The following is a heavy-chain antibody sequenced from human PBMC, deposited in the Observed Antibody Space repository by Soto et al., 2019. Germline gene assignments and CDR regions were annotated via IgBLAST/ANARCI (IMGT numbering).Heavy chain of an antibody. Sequence: EVQLVQSGAEVKKPGESLKISCKGSGYTFTNHWIGWVRQMPGKGLEWMGIINPVTSEPRYSPSFQGQVTISVDKSISTAYLQWSSLKASDTAMYYCARHVAATGEDYWGQGTLVTVSS. V-gene: IGHV5-51*01. CDR1: GYTFTNHW. D-gene: IGHD6-19*01. J-gene: IGHJ4*02. CDR2: INPVTSEP. CDR3: ARHVAATGEDY.